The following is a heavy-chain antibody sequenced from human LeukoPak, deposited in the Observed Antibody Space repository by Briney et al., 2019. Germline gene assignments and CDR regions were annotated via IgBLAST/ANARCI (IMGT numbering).Heavy chain of an antibody. CDR2: IKQDGSEK. V-gene: IGHV3-7*01. Sequence: QPGGSLRLSCAASGFTFSSYAMTWVRQAPGKGLEWVANIKQDGSEKYYVDSVKGRFTISRDNAKNSLHLQMNSLRAEDTAVYYCARESWSETYYDFWSGYYTGDYFDYWGQGTLVTVSS. CDR3: ARESWSETYYDFWSGYYTGDYFDY. D-gene: IGHD3-3*01. J-gene: IGHJ4*02. CDR1: GFTFSSYA.